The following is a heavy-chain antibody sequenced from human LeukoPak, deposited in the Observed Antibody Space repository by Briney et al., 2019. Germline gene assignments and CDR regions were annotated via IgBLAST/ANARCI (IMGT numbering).Heavy chain of an antibody. CDR2: ILSKTSGGTT. D-gene: IGHD3-10*01. CDR1: GFSFSNAW. J-gene: IGHJ5*02. Sequence: GGSLRLSCAASGFSFSNAWMYWVRQAPGKGLEWVGRILSKTSGGTTDYATPVKGRFTISRDDSKNMLYLHMNSLQIEDTAVYYCADYYASGSYPPWGQGTLVTVSS. CDR3: ADYYASGSYPP. V-gene: IGHV3-15*07.